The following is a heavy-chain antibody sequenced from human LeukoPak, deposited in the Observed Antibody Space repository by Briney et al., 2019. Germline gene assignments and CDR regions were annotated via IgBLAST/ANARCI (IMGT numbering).Heavy chain of an antibody. D-gene: IGHD3-10*01. Sequence: GESLKISCKGSGYSFPNYWIGWVRQMPGKGLEWMGLIYLGDSDTRYSPSFQGHVTISADKSINTAYLQWSSLKASDTAMYYCARLHGSETFLSYSRFDPWGQGTLVTVSS. J-gene: IGHJ5*02. CDR3: ARLHGSETFLSYSRFDP. CDR2: IYLGDSDT. CDR1: GYSFPNYW. V-gene: IGHV5-51*01.